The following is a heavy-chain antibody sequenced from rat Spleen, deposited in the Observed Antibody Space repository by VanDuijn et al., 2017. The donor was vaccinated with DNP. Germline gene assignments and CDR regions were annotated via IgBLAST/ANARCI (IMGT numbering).Heavy chain of an antibody. CDR1: GYTFTTYY. D-gene: IGHD1-7*01. J-gene: IGHJ3*01. CDR2: INTGSEIT. CDR3: ATSSYYGYDYGFGY. Sequence: QVQLQQSGAELAKPGSSVMISCRASGYTFTTYYIGWIKQTTRQGLEFIGYINTGSEITYYNEKFKGKATLTVDKSSSTAFMQLSSLTPDDSAVYYCATSSYYGYDYGFGYWGQGTLVTVSS. V-gene: IGHV1-43*01.